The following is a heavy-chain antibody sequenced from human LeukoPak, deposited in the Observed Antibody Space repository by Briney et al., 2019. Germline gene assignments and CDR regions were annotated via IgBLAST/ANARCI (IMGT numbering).Heavy chain of an antibody. J-gene: IGHJ5*02. CDR2: IYSSGNT. CDR3: ARHSGLRSPFDP. CDR1: GGSVSTTNYY. Sequence: PSETLSLTCTVSGGSVSTTNYYWGWIRQPPGRDLEWIGSIYSSGNTYYNPSLESRVTISVDTSKNQLSLKLTSATAADTSVYYCARHSGLRSPFDPWGQGTLVTVSS. V-gene: IGHV4-39*01. D-gene: IGHD3-3*01.